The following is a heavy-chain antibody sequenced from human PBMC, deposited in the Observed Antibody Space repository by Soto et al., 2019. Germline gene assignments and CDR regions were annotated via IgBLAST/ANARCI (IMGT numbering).Heavy chain of an antibody. Sequence: SVKVSCKASGGTFSSYAISWVRQAPGQGLEWMGGIIPIFGTANYAQKFQGRVTITADESTSTAYMELSSLRSEVTAVYYCARVVGTDWIFDYWGQGTLVTVSS. CDR3: ARVVGTDWIFDY. J-gene: IGHJ4*02. V-gene: IGHV1-69*13. CDR1: GGTFSSYA. D-gene: IGHD1-1*01. CDR2: IIPIFGTA.